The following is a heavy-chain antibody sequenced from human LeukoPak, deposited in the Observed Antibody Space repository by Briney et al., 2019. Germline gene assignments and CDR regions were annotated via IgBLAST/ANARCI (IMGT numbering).Heavy chain of an antibody. CDR1: GFTFSDYY. V-gene: IGHV3-11*01. CDR2: ISSSGYTI. CDR3: ARAYYYDSSGYPPYFDY. J-gene: IGHJ4*02. Sequence: GGSLRLSCAASGFTFSDYYMSWIRQAPGKGLEWVSYISSSGYTIYYADSVKGRFTISRDNAKNSLYLQMNSLRAEDTAVYYCARAYYYDSSGYPPYFDYWGQGTLVTVSS. D-gene: IGHD3-22*01.